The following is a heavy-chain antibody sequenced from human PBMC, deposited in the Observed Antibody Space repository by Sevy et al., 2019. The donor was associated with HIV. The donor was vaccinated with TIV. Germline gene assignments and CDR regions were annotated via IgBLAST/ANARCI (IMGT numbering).Heavy chain of an antibody. V-gene: IGHV3-7*01. CDR2: IKEDGSEK. CDR1: GFMFSNYW. Sequence: GGSLRLSCAASGFMFSNYWMTWVRQAPGKGLELVANIKEDGSEKYYVDSVKGRFSISRDNAKNSLHLQLNTLRPEDTAVYYCARAVTPHRDYLRIMDVWGKGTTVTVSS. J-gene: IGHJ6*04. CDR3: ARAVTPHRDYLRIMDV. D-gene: IGHD4-17*01.